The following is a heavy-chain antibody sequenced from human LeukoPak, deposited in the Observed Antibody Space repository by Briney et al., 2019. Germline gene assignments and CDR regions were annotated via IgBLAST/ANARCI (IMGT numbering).Heavy chain of an antibody. CDR2: INPSGGST. J-gene: IGHJ4*02. CDR1: GYTFTSYY. Sequence: ASVKVSCKASGYTFTSYYMHWVRQAPGQGLEWMGIINPSGGSTSYAQKFQGRVTMTRDMSTSTVYMELSSLRSEDTAVYYCARVPYYYDSSGYYYIDYWGQGTLVTVSS. D-gene: IGHD3-22*01. V-gene: IGHV1-46*01. CDR3: ARVPYYYDSSGYYYIDY.